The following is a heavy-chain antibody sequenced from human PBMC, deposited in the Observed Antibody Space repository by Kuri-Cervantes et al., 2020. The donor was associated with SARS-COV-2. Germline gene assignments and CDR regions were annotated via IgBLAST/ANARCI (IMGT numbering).Heavy chain of an antibody. J-gene: IGHJ5*02. D-gene: IGHD4-11*01. CDR3: AXXTTGFDP. V-gene: IGHV1-69*06. CDR1: GGTFSSYT. Sequence: SVKVSCKASGGTFSSYTISXVRQAPXQGLXWMXXIIPIFGTANYAQXFQGRVXXTADKSTSTXYMELXSLRSXDTAVYYCAXXTTGFDPWGQGTLVTVSS. CDR2: IIPIFGTA.